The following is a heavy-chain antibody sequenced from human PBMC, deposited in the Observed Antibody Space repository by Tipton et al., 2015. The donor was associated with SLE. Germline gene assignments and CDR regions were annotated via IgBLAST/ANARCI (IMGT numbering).Heavy chain of an antibody. CDR1: GASFTSHH. CDR3: ARGTDTAMVGGWFDP. V-gene: IGHV4-38-2*02. D-gene: IGHD5-18*01. CDR2: IYHSGST. J-gene: IGHJ5*02. Sequence: TLSLTCTVSGASFTSHHWSWVRQPPGKGLEWIGSIYHSGSTSYNPSLKSRVTISVDTSKNQFSLKLSSVTAADTAVYYCARGTDTAMVGGWFDPWGQGILVTVSS.